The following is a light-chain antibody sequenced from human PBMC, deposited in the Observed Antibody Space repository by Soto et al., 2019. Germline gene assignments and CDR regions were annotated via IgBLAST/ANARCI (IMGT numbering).Light chain of an antibody. CDR2: DAT. CDR1: SSDVGGYNY. CDR3: SSCASSSPWV. J-gene: IGLJ2*01. Sequence: QSVLTQPASVSGSPGQSITISCTGTSSDVGGYNYVSWYQQYPGKAPKLMIYDATNRPSGVSNRFSGSKSGNTASLTISGLQAEDEADYYCSSCASSSPWVFGGGTKLTVL. V-gene: IGLV2-14*01.